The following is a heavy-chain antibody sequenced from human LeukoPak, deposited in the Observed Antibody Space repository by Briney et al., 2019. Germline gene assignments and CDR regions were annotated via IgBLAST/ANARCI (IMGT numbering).Heavy chain of an antibody. CDR2: IYYSGST. V-gene: IGHV4-39*01. D-gene: IGHD3-22*01. CDR1: GGSISSSSYY. J-gene: IGHJ4*02. CDR3: ARQGRYYDSSGYFW. Sequence: SETLSLTCTVSGGSISSSSYYWGWIRQPPGKGLEWIGSIYYSGSTCYNPSLKSRVTISVDTSKNQFSLKLSSVTAADTAVYYCARQGRYYDSSGYFWWGQGTLATVSS.